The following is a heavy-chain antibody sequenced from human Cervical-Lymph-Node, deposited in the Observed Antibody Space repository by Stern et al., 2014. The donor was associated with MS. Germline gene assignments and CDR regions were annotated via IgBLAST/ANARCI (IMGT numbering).Heavy chain of an antibody. V-gene: IGHV3-30*18. CDR1: GFTFISYG. Sequence: VQLVESGGGVVQPGRSLRLSCEASGFTFISYGMHWVRQAPGKGLDWVAVISHDGSKKYHADAVKGRFTISRDNSKNTLYLQMNSLRAEDTAVYYCAKDRGGSYYVYYGMDVWGPGTTVTVSS. CDR2: ISHDGSKK. D-gene: IGHD1-26*01. J-gene: IGHJ6*02. CDR3: AKDRGGSYYVYYGMDV.